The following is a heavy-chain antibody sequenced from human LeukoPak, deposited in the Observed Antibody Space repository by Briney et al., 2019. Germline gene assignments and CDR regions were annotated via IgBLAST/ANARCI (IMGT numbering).Heavy chain of an antibody. D-gene: IGHD5-12*01. CDR1: GFTFSSYG. CDR2: ISGSGGST. V-gene: IGHV3-23*01. J-gene: IGHJ4*02. Sequence: PGGSLRLSCAASGFTFSSYGMSWVRQAPGKGLEWVSAISGSGGSTYYADSVKGRFTISRDNAKNSLYLQMNSLRAEDTAVYYCARDRGDYDSDYWGQGTLVTVSS. CDR3: ARDRGDYDSDY.